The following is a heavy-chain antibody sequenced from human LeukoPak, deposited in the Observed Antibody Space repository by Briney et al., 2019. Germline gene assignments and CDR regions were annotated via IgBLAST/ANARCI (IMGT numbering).Heavy chain of an antibody. J-gene: IGHJ6*02. CDR2: ISGGGGT. V-gene: IGHV3-66*01. D-gene: IGHD5-24*01. CDR3: ASRDKGYYYGLDV. Sequence: GGSLRLSCAASGFTGSSNYMSWVRQAPGKGLEWVSIISGGGGTYADSVKDRFTISRDNSKSTLYLQMKSLRVEDTAVYYCASRDKGYYYGLDVWGQGTTVTVAS. CDR1: GFTGSSNY.